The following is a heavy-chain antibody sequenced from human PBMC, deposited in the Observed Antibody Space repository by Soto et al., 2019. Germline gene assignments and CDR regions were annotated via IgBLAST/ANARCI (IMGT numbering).Heavy chain of an antibody. J-gene: IGHJ3*02. Sequence: ASVKVSCKASGFTFTSSAVQWVRQARGQRLEWIGWIVVGSGNTNYAQKFQERVTITRDMSTSTAYMELSSLRSEDTAVYYCAASVRPPTVVGATIDAFDIWGQGTMVTVSS. D-gene: IGHD1-26*01. CDR3: AASVRPPTVVGATIDAFDI. V-gene: IGHV1-58*01. CDR1: GFTFTSSA. CDR2: IVVGSGNT.